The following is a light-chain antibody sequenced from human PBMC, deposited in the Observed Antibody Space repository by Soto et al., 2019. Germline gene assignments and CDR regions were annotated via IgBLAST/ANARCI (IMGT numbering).Light chain of an antibody. J-gene: IGKJ1*01. CDR2: AAS. CDR3: QNYNGAPWT. CDR1: QGISTY. V-gene: IGKV1-27*01. Sequence: DIQMTQSPSSLSASVGDRVTITCRASQGISTYLVWYQQKPGTVPKLLIFAASTLQSGAPSRFSGSGSGTDFTLTISSLQPDDVATYYCQNYNGAPWTFGQGTKVEIK.